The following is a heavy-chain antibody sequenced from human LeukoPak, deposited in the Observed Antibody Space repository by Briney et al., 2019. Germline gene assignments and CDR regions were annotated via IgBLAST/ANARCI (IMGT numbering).Heavy chain of an antibody. J-gene: IGHJ4*02. CDR3: ASHGSGSLFFDY. CDR2: IYSGGST. V-gene: IGHV3-66*04. CDR1: GFTFSSYA. Sequence: PGGSLRLSCAASGFTFSSYAMSWVRQAPGKGLEWVSVIYSGGSTYYADSVKGRFTISRDNSKNTLYLQMNSLRAEDTAVYYCASHGSGSLFFDYWGQGTLVTVSS. D-gene: IGHD3-10*01.